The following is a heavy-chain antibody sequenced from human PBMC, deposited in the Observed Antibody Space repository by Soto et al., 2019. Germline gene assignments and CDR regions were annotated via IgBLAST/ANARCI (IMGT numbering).Heavy chain of an antibody. CDR3: ARARIDCWKCDY. V-gene: IGHV3-7*01. CDR1: GFTFRNHW. Sequence: EVQLVESGGGLVQPGGSLRLSCAASGFTFRNHWMSWVRQAPGKGLEWVANIRQDGNENYYEASVNGPFTTSRDKTKNLFYLQMNSLRAGDTAVYYCARARIDCWKCDYWGRGILVTVSS. J-gene: IGHJ4*02. CDR2: IRQDGNEN. D-gene: IGHD3-3*01.